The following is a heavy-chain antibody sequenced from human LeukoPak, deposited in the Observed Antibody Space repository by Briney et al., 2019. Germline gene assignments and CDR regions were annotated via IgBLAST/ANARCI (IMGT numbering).Heavy chain of an antibody. CDR1: GFTFSSYA. D-gene: IGHD6-13*01. J-gene: IGHJ4*02. V-gene: IGHV3-23*01. Sequence: GGSLRLSCAASGFTFSSYAMSWVRQAPGKGLQWVSSISGSGGSTYCADSVKGRFTISRDNSKNTLFLQMNSLRAEDTAVYYCAKVPSSSWYKGIDYWGQGALVTVSS. CDR3: AKVPSSSWYKGIDY. CDR2: ISGSGGST.